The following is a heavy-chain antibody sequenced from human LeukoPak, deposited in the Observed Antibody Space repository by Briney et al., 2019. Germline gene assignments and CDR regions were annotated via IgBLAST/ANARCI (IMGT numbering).Heavy chain of an antibody. J-gene: IGHJ5*02. D-gene: IGHD2-15*01. CDR2: MNPNSGNT. CDR1: GYTFTSYD. CDR3: ARLSPRRDKPDP. Sequence: GASVKVSCKASGYTFTSYDINWVRQATGQGLEWMGWMNPNSGNTGYAQKFQGRVTMTRNTSISTAYMELSSLRSEDTAVYYCARLSPRRDKPDPWGQGTLVTVSS. V-gene: IGHV1-8*01.